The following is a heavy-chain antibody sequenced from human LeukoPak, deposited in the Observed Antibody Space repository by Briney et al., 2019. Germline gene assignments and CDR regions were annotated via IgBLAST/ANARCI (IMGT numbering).Heavy chain of an antibody. V-gene: IGHV1-2*02. D-gene: IGHD3-10*01. CDR3: ARRPDSMVRGVIYMDV. J-gene: IGHJ6*03. Sequence: ASVKVSCKASGYTFTGYYMHWVRQAPGQGLEWMGWINPNSGGTNYAQRFQGRVTMTRDTSISTAYMELSRLTSDDTAVYYCARRPDSMVRGVIYMDVWGKGTTVTISS. CDR1: GYTFTGYY. CDR2: INPNSGGT.